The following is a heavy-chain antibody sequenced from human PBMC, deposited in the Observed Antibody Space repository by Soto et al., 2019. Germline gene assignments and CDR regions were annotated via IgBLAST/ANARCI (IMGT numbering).Heavy chain of an antibody. D-gene: IGHD1-7*01. CDR2: IIPIFGTA. Sequence: QVQLVQSGAEVKKPGSSVKVSCKASGGTFSSYAISWVRQAPGQGLEWMGGIIPIFGTANYAQKFQGRVTITADESTSTAYMELSSRRSEDTAVYYCARGGTFVELPGSNWFDPWGQGTLVTVSS. V-gene: IGHV1-69*01. J-gene: IGHJ5*02. CDR3: ARGGTFVELPGSNWFDP. CDR1: GGTFSSYA.